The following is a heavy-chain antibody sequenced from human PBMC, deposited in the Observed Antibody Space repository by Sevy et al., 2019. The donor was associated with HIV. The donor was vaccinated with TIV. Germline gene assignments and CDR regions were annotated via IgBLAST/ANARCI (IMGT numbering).Heavy chain of an antibody. CDR3: TRWKGLQSIFDY. CDR2: LKSKADGGTV. CDR1: GFAFGDYA. V-gene: IGHV3-49*04. Sequence: GGSLRLSCTTSGFAFGDYAMNWVRQAPGKGLEWVAFLKSKADGGTVDHALSVKGRFTISRDDSKSIAYLQMNDLTTEDTAVYYCTRWKGLQSIFDYWGQGALVTVSS. J-gene: IGHJ4*02. D-gene: IGHD1-1*01.